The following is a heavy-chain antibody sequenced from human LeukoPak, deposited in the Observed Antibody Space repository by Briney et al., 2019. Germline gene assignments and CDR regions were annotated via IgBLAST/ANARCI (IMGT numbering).Heavy chain of an antibody. CDR2: ISHDGNNK. V-gene: IGHV3-30-3*01. CDR1: GFTFSSYA. J-gene: IGHJ4*02. CDR3: ARHELSYTTTYYGPDY. Sequence: GSLRLSCAASGFTFSSYAMHWVRQAPGKGLEWVAVISHDGNNKYYANPVKGRFTISRVNSKNTLYVQMNSLRVEDTAVYYCARHELSYTTTYYGPDYWGQGTLVTVSS. D-gene: IGHD3-16*02.